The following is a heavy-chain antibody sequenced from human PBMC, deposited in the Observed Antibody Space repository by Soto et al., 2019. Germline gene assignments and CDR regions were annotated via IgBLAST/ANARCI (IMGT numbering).Heavy chain of an antibody. CDR3: ARGTPTPGIDY. D-gene: IGHD1-26*01. CDR2: IKEDGREM. V-gene: IGHV3-7*03. J-gene: IGHJ4*02. CDR1: VFNFKNYW. Sequence: WCSLRLSCLASVFNFKNYWMNWFRQAPGKGLEWVANIKEDGREMHYVDSVRGRFTISRDNAKNSLYLHMNSLRADDTAVYFCARGTPTPGIDYWGLGTLVTVSS.